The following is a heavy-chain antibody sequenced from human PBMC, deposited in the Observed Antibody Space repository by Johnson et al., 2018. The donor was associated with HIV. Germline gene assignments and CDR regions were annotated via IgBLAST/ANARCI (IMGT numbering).Heavy chain of an antibody. J-gene: IGHJ3*01. CDR3: ARAKDAAYPYDAFDV. CDR1: GFTFYNYA. Sequence: EVQLVESGGGVVRPGGSLRLSCAASGFTFYNYAMSWVRQTPGKGLEWVSGINWHGGSTGYADSVKGRFTISRDNTKNSLYLQMDSLRAEDTAMYYCARAKDAAYPYDAFDVWGHGTMVIVSA. CDR2: INWHGGST. V-gene: IGHV3-20*04. D-gene: IGHD2-15*01.